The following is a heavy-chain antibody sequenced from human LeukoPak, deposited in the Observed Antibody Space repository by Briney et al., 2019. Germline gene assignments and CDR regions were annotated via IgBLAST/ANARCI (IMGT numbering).Heavy chain of an antibody. J-gene: IGHJ3*02. CDR2: IKQDGSEK. Sequence: GGCLRLSCAASGFTFSSYWMSWVRQAPGKGLEWVANIKQDGSEKYYVDSVKGRFTISRDNAKNSLYLQMNSLRAEDTAVYYCAHSGLRYFDWVPDDAFDIWGQGTMVTVSS. D-gene: IGHD3-9*01. V-gene: IGHV3-7*05. CDR1: GFTFSSYW. CDR3: AHSGLRYFDWVPDDAFDI.